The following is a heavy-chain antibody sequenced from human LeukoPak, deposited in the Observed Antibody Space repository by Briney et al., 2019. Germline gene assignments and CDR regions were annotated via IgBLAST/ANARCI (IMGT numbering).Heavy chain of an antibody. J-gene: IGHJ6*02. CDR1: GFTFSSYW. CDR2: INSDGSSI. V-gene: IGHV3-74*01. CDR3: ARGKAVADNYGMDV. D-gene: IGHD6-19*01. Sequence: GGSLRLSCAVSGFTFSSYWMHWVRQAPGKGLVWVSRINSDGSSITYADSVKGRFIISRDNAKNTLYLQMNSLRAEDTAVYYCARGKAVADNYGMDVWGQGTTVTVSS.